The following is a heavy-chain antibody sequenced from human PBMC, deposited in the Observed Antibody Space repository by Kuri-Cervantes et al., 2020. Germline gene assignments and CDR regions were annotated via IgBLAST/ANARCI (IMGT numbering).Heavy chain of an antibody. Sequence: GGSLRLSCAASGFTFSSYAMSWVRQPPGKGLEWVSAFGASGVRTYYADSVKGRFTISRDISKNTLYLQMNSLRAEDTAVYYCAEARAVLRFLEWEPDQNYYYYGMDVWGQGTTVTVSS. V-gene: IGHV3-23*01. CDR2: FGASGVRT. CDR1: GFTFSSYA. J-gene: IGHJ6*02. CDR3: AEARAVLRFLEWEPDQNYYYYGMDV. D-gene: IGHD3-3*01.